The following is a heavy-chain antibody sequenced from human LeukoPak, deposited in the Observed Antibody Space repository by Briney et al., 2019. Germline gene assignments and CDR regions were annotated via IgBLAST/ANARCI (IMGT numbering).Heavy chain of an antibody. J-gene: IGHJ4*02. CDR3: AKDSNSGYVSVGPNY. Sequence: GGSLGLSCQTSGFVFSNYGMHWVRQAPGKGLEWVAFVRYDGSNEYYADSVKGRFTISRDNSRNTLYLQMNSLRAEDTGVYSCAKDSNSGYVSVGPNYWGLGTLVTVSS. D-gene: IGHD5-12*01. V-gene: IGHV3-30*02. CDR2: VRYDGSNE. CDR1: GFVFSNYG.